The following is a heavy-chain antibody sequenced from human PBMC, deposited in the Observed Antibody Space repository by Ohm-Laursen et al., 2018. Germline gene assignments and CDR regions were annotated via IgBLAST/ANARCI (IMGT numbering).Heavy chain of an antibody. D-gene: IGHD5-24*01. CDR2: ISWDGGST. J-gene: IGHJ4*02. CDR1: GFTFSSYG. CDR3: AKGREGDGRLGY. V-gene: IGHV3-43*01. Sequence: SLRLSCAASGFTFSSYGMHWVRQAPGKGLEWVSLISWDGGSTYYADSVKGRFTISRDNSKNSLYLQMNSLRTEDTALYYCAKGREGDGRLGYWGQGTLVTVSS.